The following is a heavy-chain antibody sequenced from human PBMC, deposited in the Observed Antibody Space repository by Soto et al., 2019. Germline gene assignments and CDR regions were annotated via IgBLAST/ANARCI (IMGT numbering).Heavy chain of an antibody. Sequence: VQLVESGGGLVQPGRSLRLSCAASGFTFDDYAMHWVRQAPGKGLEWVSGISWHSGSIGYADSVKGRYTISRDNAKNSLYLQMNSLRAEDTALYYCAKDFHGSGSYYPYYFDYWGQGTLVTVSS. CDR3: AKDFHGSGSYYPYYFDY. J-gene: IGHJ4*02. V-gene: IGHV3-9*01. CDR2: ISWHSGSI. CDR1: GFTFDDYA. D-gene: IGHD3-10*01.